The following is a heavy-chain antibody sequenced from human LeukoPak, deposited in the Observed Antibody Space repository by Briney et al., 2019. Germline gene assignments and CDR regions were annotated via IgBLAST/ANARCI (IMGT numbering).Heavy chain of an antibody. V-gene: IGHV4-34*01. D-gene: IGHD1-26*01. CDR3: ASSVGSTDY. Sequence: SETLSLTCAVYGESLSKYYWTWIRQSPGKGLEWIGEINHRGSTNHNPSLKSRVTSSVDTSKHQFSLKLTSVTAADAAVYYCASSVGSTDYWGQGTRVTVSS. CDR2: INHRGST. J-gene: IGHJ4*02. CDR1: GESLSKYY.